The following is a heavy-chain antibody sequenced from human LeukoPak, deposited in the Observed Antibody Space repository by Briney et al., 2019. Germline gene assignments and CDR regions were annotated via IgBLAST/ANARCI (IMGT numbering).Heavy chain of an antibody. V-gene: IGHV4-4*07. Sequence: SETLSLTCTVSGGSISSYYWSWIRQPAGKGLERIGRIYTSGSTNYNPSLKSRVTMSVDTSKNQFSLKLSSVTAADTAVYYCARVNYDILTGYQYYFDYWGQGTLVTVSS. CDR2: IYTSGST. CDR3: ARVNYDILTGYQYYFDY. D-gene: IGHD3-9*01. J-gene: IGHJ4*02. CDR1: GGSISSYY.